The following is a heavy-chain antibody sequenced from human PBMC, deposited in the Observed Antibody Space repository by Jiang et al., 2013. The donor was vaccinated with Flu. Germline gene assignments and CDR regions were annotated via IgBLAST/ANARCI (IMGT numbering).Heavy chain of an antibody. CDR3: ARSSYNSGWYTGLDY. V-gene: IGHV5-51*01. CDR1: GYSFTRYW. J-gene: IGHJ4*02. CDR2: IYPGDSDT. Sequence: GAEVKKPGESLKISCKGSGYSFTRYWIAWVRQMPGKGLEWMGIIYPGDSDTRYSPSFQGQVTISADKSISTAYLQWSSLEASDTAMYYCARSSYNSGWYTGLDYWGQGTLVTVSS. D-gene: IGHD6-19*01.